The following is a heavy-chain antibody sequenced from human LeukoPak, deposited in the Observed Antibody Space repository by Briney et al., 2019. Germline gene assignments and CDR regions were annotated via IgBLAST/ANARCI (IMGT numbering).Heavy chain of an antibody. D-gene: IGHD2-2*02. CDR2: ISGSGGST. CDR1: GFTFSSYA. V-gene: IGHV3-23*01. Sequence: PGGSLRLSCAASGFTFSSYAMSWVRQAPGKGLEWVSAISGSGGSTYYADSVKGRFIISRDNSKNTLYLQMNSLRAEDTAVYYCAKMGYCSSTSCYTEYYYMDVWGKGTTVTVSS. J-gene: IGHJ6*03. CDR3: AKMGYCSSTSCYTEYYYMDV.